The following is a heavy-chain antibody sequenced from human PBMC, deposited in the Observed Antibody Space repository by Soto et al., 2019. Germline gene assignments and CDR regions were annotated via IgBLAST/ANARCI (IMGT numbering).Heavy chain of an antibody. CDR2: INPSGGST. CDR1: GYTFTSYY. V-gene: IGHV1-46*03. D-gene: IGHD1-1*01. Sequence: ASVKVSCKASGYTFTSYYMHWVRQAPGQGLEWMGIINPSGGSTSYAQKFQGRVTMTRDTSTSTVYMELSSLRSEDTAVYYCARMEVRGRSDDGFDYWGQGTLVTVSS. CDR3: ARMEVRGRSDDGFDY. J-gene: IGHJ4*02.